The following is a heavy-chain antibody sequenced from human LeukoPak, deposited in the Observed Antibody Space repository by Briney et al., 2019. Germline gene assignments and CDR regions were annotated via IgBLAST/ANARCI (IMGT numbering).Heavy chain of an antibody. D-gene: IGHD3-10*01. V-gene: IGHV4-34*01. Sequence: SGTLSLTCAVYGGSFSGYYWSWIRQPPGKGLEWIGEINHSGSTNYNPSLKSRVTISVDTSKNQFSLKLSSVTAADTAVYYCARGVVRGVNPYYYYYSMDVWGQGTTVTVSS. CDR3: ARGVVRGVNPYYYYYSMDV. CDR2: INHSGST. J-gene: IGHJ6*02. CDR1: GGSFSGYY.